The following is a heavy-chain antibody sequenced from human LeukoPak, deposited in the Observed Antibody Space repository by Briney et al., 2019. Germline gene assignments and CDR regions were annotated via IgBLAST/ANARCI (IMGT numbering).Heavy chain of an antibody. J-gene: IGHJ4*02. CDR2: IYHSGST. Sequence: SETLSLTCAVSGGSISSSNWWSWVRQPPGKGLEWIGEIYHSGSTNYNPSLKSRVTISVDKSKNQFSLKLSSVTAADTAVYYCARQDDYGDYYFDYWGQGTLVTVSS. CDR1: GGSISSSNW. D-gene: IGHD4-17*01. CDR3: ARQDDYGDYYFDY. V-gene: IGHV4-4*02.